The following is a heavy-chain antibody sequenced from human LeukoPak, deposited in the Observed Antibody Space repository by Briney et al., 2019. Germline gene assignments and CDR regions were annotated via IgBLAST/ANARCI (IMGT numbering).Heavy chain of an antibody. V-gene: IGHV3-48*04. CDR3: ARVYSSSWDPLDY. D-gene: IGHD6-13*01. Sequence: GGSLRLSCAASGFTFSSYSMNWVRQAPGKGLEWVSYISSSSSTIYYADSVKGRFTISRDNAKNSLYLQMNSLRAEDTAVYYCARVYSSSWDPLDYWGQGTPVTVSS. CDR1: GFTFSSYS. J-gene: IGHJ4*02. CDR2: ISSSSSTI.